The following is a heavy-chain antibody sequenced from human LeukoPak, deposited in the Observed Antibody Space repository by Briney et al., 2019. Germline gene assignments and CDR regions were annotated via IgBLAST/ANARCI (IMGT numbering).Heavy chain of an antibody. D-gene: IGHD3-9*01. CDR1: GGSINTYH. J-gene: IGHJ4*02. CDR3: ARSGLRYFDWLPSQFDY. Sequence: SETLSLTCTVSGGSINTYHWSWIRQPPGKGLEWIGYIYYSGSTNYNPSLKSRVTISVDTSKNQFSLKQSSVTAADTAVYYCARSGLRYFDWLPSQFDYWGQGTLVTVSS. CDR2: IYYSGST. V-gene: IGHV4-59*01.